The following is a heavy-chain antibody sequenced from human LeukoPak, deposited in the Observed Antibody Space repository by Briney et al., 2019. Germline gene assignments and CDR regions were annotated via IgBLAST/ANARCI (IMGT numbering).Heavy chain of an antibody. V-gene: IGHV4-34*01. J-gene: IGHJ6*03. Sequence: SETLSLTCAVYGGSFSGYYWSWIRQPPGKGLEWIGEINHSGSTNYNPSLKSRVTISVDTSKNQFSLKLSSVTAADTAVYYCARFGFPGYYYYYMDVWGKGTTVTISS. CDR1: GGSFSGYY. CDR3: ARFGFPGYYYYYMDV. CDR2: INHSGST. D-gene: IGHD3-16*01.